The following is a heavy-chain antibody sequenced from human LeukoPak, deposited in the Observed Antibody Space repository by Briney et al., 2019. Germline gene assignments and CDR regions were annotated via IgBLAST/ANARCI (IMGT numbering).Heavy chain of an antibody. CDR2: IYYSGST. CDR1: GGSISSSSYY. D-gene: IGHD3-22*01. CDR3: ARVETYYYDSSGYYPNWFDP. V-gene: IGHV4-39*07. Sequence: SETLSLTCTVSGGSISSSSYYWGWIRQPPGKGLEWIGSIYYSGSTYYNPSLKSRVTISVDTSKNQFSLKLSSVTAADTAVYYCARVETYYYDSSGYYPNWFDPWGQGTLVTVSS. J-gene: IGHJ5*02.